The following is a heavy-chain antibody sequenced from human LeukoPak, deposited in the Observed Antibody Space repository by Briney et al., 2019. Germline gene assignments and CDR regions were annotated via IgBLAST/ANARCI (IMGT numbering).Heavy chain of an antibody. CDR2: IIPILGIA. J-gene: IGHJ4*02. Sequence: GASVKVSCKASGGTFSSYAISWVRQAPGQGLEWMGRIIPILGIANYAQKFQGRVTITADKSTSTAYMELSSLRSEDTAVYYGARRDEIAVAGPFDYWGQGTLVTVSS. CDR1: GGTFSSYA. V-gene: IGHV1-69*04. CDR3: ARRDEIAVAGPFDY. D-gene: IGHD6-19*01.